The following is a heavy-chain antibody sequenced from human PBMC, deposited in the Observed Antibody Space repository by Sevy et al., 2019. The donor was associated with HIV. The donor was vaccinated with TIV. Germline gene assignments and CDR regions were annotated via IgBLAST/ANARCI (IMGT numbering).Heavy chain of an antibody. Sequence: GGSLRLSCVASGFTFSVYWMTWVRQAPGKGLEWVATMKEDGSDKDYVDSVKGRFTISRDNAKNSLYLQMNSLRAEDTAVYYWVREGVGGYSYSLDQWGLGTLVTVSS. V-gene: IGHV3-7*01. CDR1: GFTFSVYW. D-gene: IGHD5-18*01. CDR3: VREGVGGYSYSLDQ. CDR2: MKEDGSDK. J-gene: IGHJ4*02.